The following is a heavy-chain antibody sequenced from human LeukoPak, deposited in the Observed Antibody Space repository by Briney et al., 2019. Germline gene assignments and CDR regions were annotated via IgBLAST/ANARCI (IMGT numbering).Heavy chain of an antibody. CDR3: ATQFYWADAFDI. V-gene: IGHV4-4*07. J-gene: IGHJ3*02. CDR1: GGSISSYY. CDR2: IYTSGST. Sequence: SETLSLTCTVSGGSISSYYWSWIRQPAGKGLEWIGRIYTSGSTNYNPSLKSRVTMSVDTSKNQFSLKLSSVTAADTAVYYCATQFYWADAFDIWGQGTMVTVSS. D-gene: IGHD2-15*01.